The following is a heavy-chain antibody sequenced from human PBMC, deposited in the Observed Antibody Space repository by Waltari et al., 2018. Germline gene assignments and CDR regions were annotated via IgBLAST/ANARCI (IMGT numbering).Heavy chain of an antibody. V-gene: IGHV3-15*01. Sequence: VRLVESGGGLIEPAGSIRLSCAACVCTFRDAGMNWVCRATGQGLEWVGRIRSKKDGGTIEYAAPVNGRSTISRDDSRNTLYLQINNLKIEDTALYYGTTEWWGDGSGTNYWGLGTLVTVSS. CDR1: VCTFRDAG. J-gene: IGHJ4*02. CDR3: TTEWWGDGSGTNY. CDR2: IRSKKDGGTI. D-gene: IGHD3-10*01.